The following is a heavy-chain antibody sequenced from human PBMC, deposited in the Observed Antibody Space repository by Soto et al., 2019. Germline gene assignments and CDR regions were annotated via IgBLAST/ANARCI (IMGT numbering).Heavy chain of an antibody. V-gene: IGHV3-7*01. CDR1: GFTFGSYW. Sequence: GGSLRLSCVGSGFTFGSYWMSWVRQAPGGGLEWVANIKQDGSEIHYLESVKGRFTIFRDNAKKSLYLQMTSLSAEDTAVYFCATYSGSYFPVGHDRWGQGTLVTVSS. D-gene: IGHD1-26*01. CDR2: IKQDGSEI. J-gene: IGHJ5*02. CDR3: ATYSGSYFPVGHDR.